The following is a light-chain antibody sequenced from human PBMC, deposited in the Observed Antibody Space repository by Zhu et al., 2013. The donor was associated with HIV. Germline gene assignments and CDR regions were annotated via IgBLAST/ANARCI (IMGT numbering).Light chain of an antibody. CDR2: GAS. CDR3: QQYNNWRT. J-gene: IGKJ4*01. Sequence: DIVLTQSPGTLSLSPGERATLSCRASQSVSRSYLAWYQQKPGQAPRLLIYGASSRATGIPDRFSGSGSGTDFTLTISRLEPEDCAVYYCQQYNNWRTFGGGTKVEIK. V-gene: IGKV3-20*01. CDR1: QSVSRSY.